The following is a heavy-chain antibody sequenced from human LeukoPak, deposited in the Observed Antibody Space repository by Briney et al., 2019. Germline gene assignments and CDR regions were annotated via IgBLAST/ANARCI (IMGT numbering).Heavy chain of an antibody. CDR3: ARDQLGGDPGNYYYYYMDV. Sequence: GGSLRLSCATSGFTFGDYAMSWFRQAPGKGLEWVGFIRSKIYGGAIGYAASVKGRFTISRDDSKSIAYLQMNSLRTEDTGLYYCARDQLGGDPGNYYYYYMDVWGKGTTVTVPS. D-gene: IGHD4-17*01. CDR2: IRSKIYGGAI. J-gene: IGHJ6*03. V-gene: IGHV3-49*03. CDR1: GFTFGDYA.